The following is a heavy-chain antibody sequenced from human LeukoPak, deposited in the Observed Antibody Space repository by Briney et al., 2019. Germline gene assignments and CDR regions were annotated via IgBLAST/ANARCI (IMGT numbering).Heavy chain of an antibody. CDR2: IYYSGST. CDR1: GGSISSGDYY. CDR3: ASPGAAIRVYFDY. Sequence: SETLSLTCTVSGGSISSGDYYWSWIRQPPGKGLEWIGYIYYSGSTYYNPSLKSRVTISVDTSKNQFSLKLSSVTAADTAVYYCASPGAAIRVYFDYWGQGNLVTVSS. D-gene: IGHD2-2*01. V-gene: IGHV4-30-4*01. J-gene: IGHJ4*02.